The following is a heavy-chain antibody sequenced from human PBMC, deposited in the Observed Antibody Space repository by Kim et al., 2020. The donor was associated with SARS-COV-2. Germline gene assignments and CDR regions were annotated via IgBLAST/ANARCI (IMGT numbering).Heavy chain of an antibody. CDR1: GFSFSSFA. Sequence: GGSLRLSCAASGFSFSSFAMRWVRQAPGKGLEWVSSLTRNGDNTYYADSVRGRFTISRDNSRNTLNLQMNSLRAEDTAVYYCVKNRGSSSYFGLGVWG. D-gene: IGHD2-15*01. CDR2: LTRNGDNT. CDR3: VKNRGSSSYFGLGV. V-gene: IGHV3-23*01. J-gene: IGHJ6*04.